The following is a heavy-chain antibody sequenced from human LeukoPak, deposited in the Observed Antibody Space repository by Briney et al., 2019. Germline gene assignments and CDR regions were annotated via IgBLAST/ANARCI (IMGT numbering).Heavy chain of an antibody. J-gene: IGHJ6*03. CDR1: GFTFSSDW. D-gene: IGHD2-21*02. Sequence: PGGSLRLSCAASGFTFSSDWMDWVCQAPGKGRVWVSRINSDGSSTSYADSVKGRFTISRDNAKNTLYLKMTSLRAEHTAVYYCARDLAYCGGDCYSPLDYYYYYMDVWGKGTTVTVSS. CDR2: INSDGSST. V-gene: IGHV3-74*01. CDR3: ARDLAYCGGDCYSPLDYYYYYMDV.